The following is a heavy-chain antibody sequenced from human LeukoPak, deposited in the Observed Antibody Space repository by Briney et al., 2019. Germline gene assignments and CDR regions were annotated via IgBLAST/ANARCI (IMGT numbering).Heavy chain of an antibody. CDR1: GGTFSSYA. CDR3: ASGAGATVVDY. D-gene: IGHD1-26*01. J-gene: IGHJ4*02. V-gene: IGHV1-69*13. Sequence: SVKVSCKASGGTFSSYAISWVRQAPGQGLEWMGGIIPIFGTANYAQKFQGRDTITADESTSTAYMELSSLRSEDTAVYYCASGAGATVVDYWGQGTLVTVSS. CDR2: IIPIFGTA.